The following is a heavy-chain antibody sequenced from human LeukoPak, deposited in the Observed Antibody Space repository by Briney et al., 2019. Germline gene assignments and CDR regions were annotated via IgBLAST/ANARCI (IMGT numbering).Heavy chain of an antibody. CDR1: GFTFSSYP. CDR2: ISFDGSHK. D-gene: IGHD3-10*01. CDR3: ARDFGITWAQYYFDY. V-gene: IGHV3-30*04. Sequence: GGSLRLSCAASGFTFSSYPMHWVRQAPGKGLEWVAVISFDGSHKYYADSVTGRFTISGDNSKNTLYLQMDSLRTDDTAMYYCARDFGITWAQYYFDYWGQGTLVTVSS. J-gene: IGHJ4*02.